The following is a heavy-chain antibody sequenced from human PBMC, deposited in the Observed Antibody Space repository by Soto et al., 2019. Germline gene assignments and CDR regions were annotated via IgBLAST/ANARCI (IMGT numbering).Heavy chain of an antibody. CDR3: ARGSHTGYSSGSSWFDP. V-gene: IGHV1-8*01. Sequence: QVQLVQSGAEVKKPGASVKVSCKASGYTFISYDINWVRQATGQGLEWMGWMNPNSGNTGYAQKFQGRVTMTRNTSLSTAYMELSSLRSEDTAVYYCARGSHTGYSSGSSWFDPWGQGTLVTVSS. J-gene: IGHJ5*02. CDR1: GYTFISYD. D-gene: IGHD6-19*01. CDR2: MNPNSGNT.